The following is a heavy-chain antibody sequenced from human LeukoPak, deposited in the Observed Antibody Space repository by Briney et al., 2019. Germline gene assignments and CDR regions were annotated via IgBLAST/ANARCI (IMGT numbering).Heavy chain of an antibody. Sequence: PGGSLRLSCAASGFTFSSYGMSWVRQAPGKGLEWVSGISGSGSDGSTYYADSVKGRFTISRDNSKNTLYLQMNSLRAEDTAVYYCAKVSYGSGSYQGYFDYWGQGTLVTVSS. CDR3: AKVSYGSGSYQGYFDY. CDR1: GFTFSSYG. J-gene: IGHJ4*02. CDR2: ISGSGSDGST. D-gene: IGHD3-10*01. V-gene: IGHV3-23*01.